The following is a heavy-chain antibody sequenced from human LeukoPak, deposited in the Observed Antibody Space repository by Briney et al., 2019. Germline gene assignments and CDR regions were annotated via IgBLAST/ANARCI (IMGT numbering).Heavy chain of an antibody. CDR1: GGSFSGYY. D-gene: IGHD3-10*01. V-gene: IGHV4-34*01. CDR2: INHSGST. CDR3: ARVPTMVRGVNVFDY. J-gene: IGHJ4*02. Sequence: PSETLSLTCAVYGGSFSGYYWSWIRQPPGKGLEWIGEINHSGSTNYNPSLKSRVTISVDTSKNQFSLKLSSVTAADTAVYYCARVPTMVRGVNVFDYWGQGTLVTVSS.